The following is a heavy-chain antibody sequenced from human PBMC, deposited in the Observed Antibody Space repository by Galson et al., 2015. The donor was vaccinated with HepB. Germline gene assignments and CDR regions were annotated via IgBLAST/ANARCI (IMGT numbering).Heavy chain of an antibody. CDR2: IYTSGST. Sequence: TLSLTCTVSGGSISSYYWSWIRQPAGKGLEWIGRIYTSGSTNYNPSLKSRVTMSVDTSKNQFSLKLSSVTAADTAVYYCARERKHIVVVTAWVFDYWGQGTLVTVSS. V-gene: IGHV4-4*07. CDR3: ARERKHIVVVTAWVFDY. D-gene: IGHD2-21*02. J-gene: IGHJ4*02. CDR1: GGSISSYY.